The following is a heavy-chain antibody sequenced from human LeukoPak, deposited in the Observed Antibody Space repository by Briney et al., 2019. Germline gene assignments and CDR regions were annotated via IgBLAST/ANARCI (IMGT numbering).Heavy chain of an antibody. D-gene: IGHD3-16*02. V-gene: IGHV4-59*11. Sequence: SETLSLTCTVSGGSISSHYWSWIRQPPRKGLEWSGYIYYSGSTNYNPSLKSRVTISVDTSKNQFSLKLSSVTAADTAVYYCARDLIDPPYYYYMDVWGKGTTVTVSS. J-gene: IGHJ6*03. CDR2: IYYSGST. CDR3: ARDLIDPPYYYYMDV. CDR1: GGSISSHY.